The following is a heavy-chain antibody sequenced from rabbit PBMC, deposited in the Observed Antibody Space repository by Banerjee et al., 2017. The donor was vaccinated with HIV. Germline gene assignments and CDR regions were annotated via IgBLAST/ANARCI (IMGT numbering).Heavy chain of an antibody. J-gene: IGHJ4*01. CDR1: GFSFSSSYF. CDR3: ARESTDWYYFNL. CDR2: INTGSGGT. V-gene: IGHV1S43*01. Sequence: QSLEESGGDLVKPGASLTLTCTASGFSFSSSYFMWWVRQAPGKGLEWIGYINTGSGGTAYATWVNGRFTISRSTRLNTVDLKMTSLTAADTATYFCARESTDWYYFNLWGQGTL. D-gene: IGHD7-1*01.